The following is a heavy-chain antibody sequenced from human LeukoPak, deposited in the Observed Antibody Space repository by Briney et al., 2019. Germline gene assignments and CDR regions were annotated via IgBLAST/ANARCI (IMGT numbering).Heavy chain of an antibody. CDR3: ARPYSSSSYYYGMDV. D-gene: IGHD6-6*01. CDR1: GGTFSSYG. Sequence: GASVKVSCKASGGTFSSYGISWERQAPGQGIEWMGGIIPIFGTANYAQKFQGRVTITADESTSTAYMELSSLRSEDTAVYYCARPYSSSSYYYGMDVWGQGTTVTVSS. CDR2: IIPIFGTA. J-gene: IGHJ6*02. V-gene: IGHV1-69*13.